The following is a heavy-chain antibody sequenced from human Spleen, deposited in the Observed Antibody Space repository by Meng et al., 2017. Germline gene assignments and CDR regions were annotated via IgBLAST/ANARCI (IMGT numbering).Heavy chain of an antibody. V-gene: IGHV4-34*01. Sequence: QGQVQQWGAGLLKPSETLSLTFAVYGGSFSGYYWSWIRQPPGKGLEWIGEINHSGSTNYNPSLKSRVTISVDTSKNQFSLKLSSVTAADTAVYYCARGRNYDYVWGSYRTLDYWGQGTLVTVSS. J-gene: IGHJ4*02. D-gene: IGHD3-16*02. CDR3: ARGRNYDYVWGSYRTLDY. CDR1: GGSFSGYY. CDR2: INHSGST.